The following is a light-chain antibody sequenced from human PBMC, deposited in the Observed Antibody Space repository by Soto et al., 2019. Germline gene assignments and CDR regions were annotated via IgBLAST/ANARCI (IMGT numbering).Light chain of an antibody. V-gene: IGKV1-39*01. CDR1: QSIATF. Sequence: DIPMTQSPSSLSASAGDRVTITCRASQSIATFLNWYQQKPGKAPKLLISAASRLQSGVPARFSGSGSGTDFTLTISSLQPEDFATYYCQQSYNTVWTFGQGTKVEIQ. CDR2: AAS. J-gene: IGKJ1*01. CDR3: QQSYNTVWT.